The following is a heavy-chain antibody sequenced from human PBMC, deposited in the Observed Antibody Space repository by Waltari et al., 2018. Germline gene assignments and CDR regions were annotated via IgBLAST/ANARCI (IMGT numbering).Heavy chain of an antibody. CDR3: ARAQPAEGRSSSWIDY. Sequence: QVQLVESGGGVVQPGRSLRLSCAASGFTFSSYAMPWVRQAPGKGLEWVAVISYDGSNKYYADSVKGRFTISRDNSKNTLYLQMNSLRAEDTAVYYCARAQPAEGRSSSWIDYWGQGTLVTVSS. D-gene: IGHD6-13*01. CDR2: ISYDGSNK. J-gene: IGHJ4*02. V-gene: IGHV3-30-3*01. CDR1: GFTFSSYA.